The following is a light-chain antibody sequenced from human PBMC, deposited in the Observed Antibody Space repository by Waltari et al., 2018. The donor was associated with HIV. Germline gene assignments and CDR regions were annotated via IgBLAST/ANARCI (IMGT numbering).Light chain of an antibody. CDR3: SSFAGTNDVI. V-gene: IGLV2-8*01. J-gene: IGLJ2*01. CDR2: GVS. CDR1: RRDVGGYNY. Sequence: QSALTQPPSASGSPGQSVTLPCTGPRRDVGGYNYVSWYTQPPGKAPKLMIYGVSQRPSGVPVRFSGSKSGNTASLTVSGLQAEDEANYYCSSFAGTNDVIFGGGTKLTVL.